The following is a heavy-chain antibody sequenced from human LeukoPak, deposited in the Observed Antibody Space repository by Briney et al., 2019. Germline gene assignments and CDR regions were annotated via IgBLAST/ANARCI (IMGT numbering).Heavy chain of an antibody. Sequence: GGSLRLSCAASGFTVKDNFMSWVRQAPGQGLELVSVLYSGGATYYADSVKGRFTISRDNSKNIVFLQMNDLRTEDTAFYYCTRDSANYHFAYWGQGALVTVSS. D-gene: IGHD4/OR15-4a*01. CDR1: GFTVKDNF. V-gene: IGHV3-66*01. CDR3: TRDSANYHFAY. CDR2: LYSGGAT. J-gene: IGHJ4*02.